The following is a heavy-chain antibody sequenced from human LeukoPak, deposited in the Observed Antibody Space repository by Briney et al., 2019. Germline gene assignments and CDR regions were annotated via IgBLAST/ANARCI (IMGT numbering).Heavy chain of an antibody. CDR1: GFTFEDYG. Sequence: GGSLRLSCAASGFTFEDYGMSWVRQTPGKGLEWVSVMYRHGGTAYADSVQGRFSISRDNSKNTVDLQMNSLRAEDTAVYYCTRDVIYDSEIYSYGDSWGQGTLVTVSS. J-gene: IGHJ4*02. CDR2: MYRHGGT. D-gene: IGHD3-16*01. CDR3: TRDVIYDSEIYSYGDS. V-gene: IGHV3-66*01.